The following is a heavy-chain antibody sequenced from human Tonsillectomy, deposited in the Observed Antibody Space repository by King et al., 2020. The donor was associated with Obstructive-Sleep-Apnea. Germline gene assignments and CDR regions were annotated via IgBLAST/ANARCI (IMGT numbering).Heavy chain of an antibody. CDR2: IYYSGST. J-gene: IGHJ3*02. V-gene: IGHV4-59*08. D-gene: IGHD5-18*01. Sequence: LQLQESGPGLVKPSETLSLNCTISSGSISTFYWSWIRQPPGKGLEWIGYIYYSGSTNYNPSLRSRVTISLDTSKNQFSLKLRSVTAADTAMYYCARPHEARGYSRKSAFDIWGQGTMVTVSS. CDR1: SGSISTFY. CDR3: ARPHEARGYSRKSAFDI.